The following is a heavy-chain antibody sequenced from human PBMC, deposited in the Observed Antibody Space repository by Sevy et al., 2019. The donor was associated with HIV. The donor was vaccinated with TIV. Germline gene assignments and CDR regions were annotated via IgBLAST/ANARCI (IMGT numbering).Heavy chain of an antibody. J-gene: IGHJ3*01. CDR2: ISGFGNT. V-gene: IGHV3-23*01. CDR3: AKVLNPALESMMEVTVRSLKGFDV. CDR1: GFTFNTHV. D-gene: IGHD3-22*01. Sequence: GGSLRLSCAASGFTFNTHVMNWVRQAPGKGLEWVSSISGFGNTYYADSVRGRFTISRDNAKNTLYLQMNSLRADDTGVYNCAKVLNPALESMMEVTVRSLKGFDVWGQGTMVTVSS.